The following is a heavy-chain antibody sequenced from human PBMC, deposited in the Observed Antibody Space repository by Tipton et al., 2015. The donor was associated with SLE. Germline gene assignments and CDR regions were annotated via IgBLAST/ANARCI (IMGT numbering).Heavy chain of an antibody. CDR2: IYHSGST. CDR3: ARGEELNGPYDY. D-gene: IGHD2-8*01. Sequence: LRLSCAVSGYSISSGYYWGWIRQPPGKGLEWIGSIYHSGSTYYNPSLKSRVTISVDTSKNQFSLKLNSVTAADTAVYYCARGEELNGPYDYWGQGTLVTVSS. J-gene: IGHJ4*02. CDR1: GYSISSGYY. V-gene: IGHV4-38-2*01.